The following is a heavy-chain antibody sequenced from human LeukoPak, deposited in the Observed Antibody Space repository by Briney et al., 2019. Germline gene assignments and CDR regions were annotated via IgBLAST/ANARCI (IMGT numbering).Heavy chain of an antibody. V-gene: IGHV3-64*01. CDR1: GFTFSSYA. Sequence: GGSLRLSCAASGFTFSSYAMHWVRQAPGKGLEYVSAISSNGGSTYYANSVKGRFTISRDNSKNTLYLQVGSLRAEDMAVYYCARGAGGVVIDPYSYWGQGTLVTVSS. J-gene: IGHJ4*02. CDR3: ARGAGGVVIDPYSY. D-gene: IGHD3-3*01. CDR2: ISSNGGST.